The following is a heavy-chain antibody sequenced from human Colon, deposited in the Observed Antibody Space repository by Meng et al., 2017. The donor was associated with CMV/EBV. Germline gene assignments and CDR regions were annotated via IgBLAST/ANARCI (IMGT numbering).Heavy chain of an antibody. J-gene: IGHJ6*02. CDR2: ISAYNGNT. Sequence: VSVTVPCMASGYIFTSYGISWVRQAPGQGLEGMGWISAYNGNTNYAQKLQGRVTMTTDTSTSTDYMELRGLRSDDTAVYCWSRGHYCCYYGMDVWGQGTTVTVSS. V-gene: IGHV1-18*01. CDR1: GYIFTSYG. CDR3: SRGHYCCYYGMDV.